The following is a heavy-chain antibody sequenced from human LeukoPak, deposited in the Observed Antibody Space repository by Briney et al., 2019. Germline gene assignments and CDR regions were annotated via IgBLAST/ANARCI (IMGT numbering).Heavy chain of an antibody. CDR3: AREDDWNYEDY. D-gene: IGHD1-7*01. CDR2: ISYDGSNK. J-gene: IGHJ4*02. Sequence: GGSLRLSCAASGFTFSSYGMHWVRQAPGKGLEWVAVISYDGSNKYYADSVKGRFTISRDNAKNSLYLQMNSLRAEDTAIYYCAREDDWNYEDYWGQGTLVTVSS. V-gene: IGHV3-30*03. CDR1: GFTFSSYG.